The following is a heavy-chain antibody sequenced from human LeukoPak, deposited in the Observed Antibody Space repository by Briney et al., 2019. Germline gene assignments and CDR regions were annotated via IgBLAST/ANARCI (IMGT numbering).Heavy chain of an antibody. CDR2: IYTTGST. J-gene: IGHJ6*02. D-gene: IGHD6-13*01. CDR3: ARQQQLVRRDYYGMDV. V-gene: IGHV4-4*07. CDR1: GGSISSYY. Sequence: SETLSLTCTVSGGSISSYYWSWIRQPAGKGLEWIERIYTTGSTNYSPSLKSRVTMSVDTSKNQFSLKLTSVTAADTAVYYCARQQQLVRRDYYGMDVWGQGTTVTVSS.